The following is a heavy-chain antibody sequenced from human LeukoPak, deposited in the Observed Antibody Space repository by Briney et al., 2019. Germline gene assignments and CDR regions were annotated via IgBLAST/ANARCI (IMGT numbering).Heavy chain of an antibody. CDR3: AREGLNSGSYPTGWFDP. V-gene: IGHV4-4*07. CDR2: IYTSGST. D-gene: IGHD1-26*01. Sequence: SETLSLTCTVSGCSISSYYWSWIRQPAGKGLEWIGRIYTSGSTNYNPSLKSRVTMSVDTSKNQFSLKLSSVTAADTAVYYCAREGLNSGSYPTGWFDPWGQGTLVTVSS. CDR1: GCSISSYY. J-gene: IGHJ5*02.